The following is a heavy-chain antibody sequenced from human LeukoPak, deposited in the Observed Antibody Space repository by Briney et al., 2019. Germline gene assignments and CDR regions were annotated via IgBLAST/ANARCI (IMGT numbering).Heavy chain of an antibody. Sequence: GGSLRLSCAASGFTFSNYWMIWVRQAPGKGLGWVGNIKESGSEKRYADSVRGRFSISRDNAQTSLYLQMNSLRAEDTAVYYCARASDPWQQPTWGQGTLVTVSS. V-gene: IGHV3-7*05. J-gene: IGHJ5*02. CDR3: ARASDPWQQPT. CDR1: GFTFSNYW. CDR2: IKESGSEK. D-gene: IGHD5-24*01.